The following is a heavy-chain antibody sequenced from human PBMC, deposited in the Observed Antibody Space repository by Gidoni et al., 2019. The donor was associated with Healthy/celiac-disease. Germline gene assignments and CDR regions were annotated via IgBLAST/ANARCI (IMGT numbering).Heavy chain of an antibody. CDR2: SYPGDSDT. CDR3: ARTAVAGSGYFDY. D-gene: IGHD6-19*01. V-gene: IGHV5-51*01. J-gene: IGHJ4*02. Sequence: EWMGISYPGDSDTRYSPSFQGQVTISADKSISTAYLQWSSLKASDTAMYYCARTAVAGSGYFDYWGQGTLVTVSS.